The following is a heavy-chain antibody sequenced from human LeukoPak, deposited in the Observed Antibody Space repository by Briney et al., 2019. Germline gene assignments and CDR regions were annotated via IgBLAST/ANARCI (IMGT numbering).Heavy chain of an antibody. D-gene: IGHD3-22*01. J-gene: IGHJ4*02. CDR1: GFIFSSYS. CDR3: ARGYYYDSSSYYDG. Sequence: GGSLRLSCAASGFIFSSYSMNWVRQAPGKGLEWVSSISSSSDYIYYADSVKGRFTISRDSAKSSLYLQMNSLRAEDTAVYYCARGYYYDSSSYYDGWGQGTLVTVSS. CDR2: ISSSSDYI. V-gene: IGHV3-21*01.